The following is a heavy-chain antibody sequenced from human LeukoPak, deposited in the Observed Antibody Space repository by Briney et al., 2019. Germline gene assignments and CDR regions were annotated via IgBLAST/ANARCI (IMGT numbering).Heavy chain of an antibody. J-gene: IGHJ4*02. CDR2: ISYDGNNK. V-gene: IGHV3-30-3*01. CDR1: GFTFSDYA. CDR3: ARMNYISSGWGAPFDY. Sequence: GGSLRLSCAVSGFTFSDYAMHWVRQAPGRGLEWVAIISYDGNNKYYADSVKGRFTISRDNSKNMLYLQMNSLRAEDTAVYYCARMNYISSGWGAPFDYWGQGTLVTVSS. D-gene: IGHD1-7*01.